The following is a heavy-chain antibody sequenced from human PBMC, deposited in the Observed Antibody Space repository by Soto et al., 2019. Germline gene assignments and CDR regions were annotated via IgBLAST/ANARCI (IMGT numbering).Heavy chain of an antibody. CDR1: GYSFSSHA. V-gene: IGHV1-69*06. Sequence: QVQLEQSGSEVKKSGSSVKVSCKASGYSFSSHAITWVRQAPGQGLEWMGGIIPVFGTPSYAQKFQGRVTISAEKSTNTSYLELRGLRSEDTAGYYCARGGALSTSWYWGDGLDSWGQGTQVTVSS. J-gene: IGHJ4*02. CDR2: IIPVFGTP. CDR3: ARGGALSTSWYWGDGLDS. D-gene: IGHD6-13*01.